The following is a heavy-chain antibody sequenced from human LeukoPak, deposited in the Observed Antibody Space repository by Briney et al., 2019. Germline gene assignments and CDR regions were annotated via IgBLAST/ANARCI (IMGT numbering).Heavy chain of an antibody. CDR1: GYTFTSYA. J-gene: IGHJ6*03. CDR2: INTNTGNP. CDR3: ARGMSNSPYCFYYYMDV. Sequence: ASVKVSCKASGYTFTSYAMNWVRQAPGQGLEWMGWINTNTGNPTYAQGFTGRFVFSLDTSVSTAYLQISSLKAEDTAVYYCARGMSNSPYCFYYYMDVWGKGTTVTVSS. V-gene: IGHV7-4-1*02. D-gene: IGHD1-1*01.